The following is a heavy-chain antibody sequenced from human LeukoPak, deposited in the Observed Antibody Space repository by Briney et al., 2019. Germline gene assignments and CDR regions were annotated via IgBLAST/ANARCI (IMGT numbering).Heavy chain of an antibody. J-gene: IGHJ6*03. Sequence: GGSLRLSCAASGFTFDDYGMSWVRQAPGKGLEWVSGINWNGGSTGYADSVKGRFTISRDNAKNSLYLQMNSLRAEDTALYYCARDIAAAGYLPPPYYMDVWGKGTTVTVSS. D-gene: IGHD6-13*01. CDR2: INWNGGST. CDR3: ARDIAAAGYLPPPYYMDV. V-gene: IGHV3-20*04. CDR1: GFTFDDYG.